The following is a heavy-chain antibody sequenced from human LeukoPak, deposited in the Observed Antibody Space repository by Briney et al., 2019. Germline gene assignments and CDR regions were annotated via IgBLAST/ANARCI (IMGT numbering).Heavy chain of an antibody. CDR3: ARAGSGYSNGWYDY. D-gene: IGHD6-19*01. J-gene: IGHJ4*02. Sequence: PGGSLRLSCSASGFTFSSFAMHWVRQAPGKRLEYVSGTSTNGGTTYYANSVKGRFTVSRDNSKNTLYLQMGSLRAEDMAVYYCARAGSGYSNGWYDYWGQGTLVTVSS. V-gene: IGHV3-64*01. CDR2: TSTNGGTT. CDR1: GFTFSSFA.